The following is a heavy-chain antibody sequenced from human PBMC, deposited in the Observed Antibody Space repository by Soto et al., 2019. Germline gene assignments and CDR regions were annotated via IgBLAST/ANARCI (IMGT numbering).Heavy chain of an antibody. V-gene: IGHV3-23*01. Sequence: SGFTFSSYAMRWVRQAPVKGLEWVSAISGSGGSTYYADSVKGRFTISRDNSKNTLYLQMNSLRAEDTAVYYCARRGSGSYYDYRGQGTLVTVSS. J-gene: IGHJ4*02. CDR2: ISGSGGST. CDR1: GFTFSSYA. CDR3: ARRGSGSYYDY. D-gene: IGHD1-26*01.